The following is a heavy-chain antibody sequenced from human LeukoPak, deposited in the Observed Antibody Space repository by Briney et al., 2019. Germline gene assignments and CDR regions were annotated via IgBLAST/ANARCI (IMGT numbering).Heavy chain of an antibody. CDR1: GFTFSDYY. Sequence: GGSLRLSCAASGFTFSDYYMSWIRQARGKGLEWVSYISSSSSYTNYADSVKGRFTISRDNAKNSLYLQMNSLRAEDTAVYYCARYSSSYDTAFDYWGQGTLVTVSS. CDR2: ISSSSSYT. J-gene: IGHJ4*02. D-gene: IGHD6-6*01. CDR3: ARYSSSYDTAFDY. V-gene: IGHV3-11*06.